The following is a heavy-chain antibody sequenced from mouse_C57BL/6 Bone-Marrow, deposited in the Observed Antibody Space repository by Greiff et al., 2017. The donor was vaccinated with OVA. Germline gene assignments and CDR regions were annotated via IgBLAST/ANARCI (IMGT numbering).Heavy chain of an antibody. CDR3: ARRRPYFDY. V-gene: IGHV1-81*01. Sequence: VKPQESGAELARPGASVKLSCKASGYTFTSYGISWVKQRTGQGLEWIGEIYPRSGNTYYNEKFKGKATLTADKSSSTAYMELRSLTSEDSAVYFCARRRPYFDYWGQGTTLTVSS. CDR1: GYTFTSYG. J-gene: IGHJ2*01. CDR2: IYPRSGNT.